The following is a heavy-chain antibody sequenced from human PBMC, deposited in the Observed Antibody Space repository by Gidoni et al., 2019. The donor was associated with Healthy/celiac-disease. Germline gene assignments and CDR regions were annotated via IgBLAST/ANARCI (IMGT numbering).Heavy chain of an antibody. J-gene: IGHJ4*02. Sequence: EVQLVESGGGLVQPGGSLRPSCEASGFTFSSYSMNWVRQVPGKGLEWFSYISSSSSTIYYADSVKDRFTISRDNAKNSLYLQMNSLRAEDTAVYYCASHRLLSEDYWGQGTLVTVSS. CDR1: GFTFSSYS. D-gene: IGHD4-17*01. CDR3: ASHRLLSEDY. CDR2: ISSSSSTI. V-gene: IGHV3-48*01.